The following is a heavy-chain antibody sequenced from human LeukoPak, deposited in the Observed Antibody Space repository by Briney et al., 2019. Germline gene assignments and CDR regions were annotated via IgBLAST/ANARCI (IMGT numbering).Heavy chain of an antibody. CDR2: INPSGGST. CDR3: ARDRRIVVVPAAIHYYYYYGMDV. D-gene: IGHD2-2*02. V-gene: IGHV1-46*01. J-gene: IGHJ6*02. Sequence: GASVKVSCKASGYTFTSYYMHWVRQAPGQGLEWMGIINPSGGSTSYAQKFQGRVTMTRETSTSTVYMELSSLRSEDTAVYYCARDRRIVVVPAAIHYYYYYGMDVWGQGTTVTVSS. CDR1: GYTFTSYY.